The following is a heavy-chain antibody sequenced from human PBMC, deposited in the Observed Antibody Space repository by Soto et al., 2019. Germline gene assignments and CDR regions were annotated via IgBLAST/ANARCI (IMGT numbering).Heavy chain of an antibody. CDR3: AKQVRDGTSSPYYFDY. D-gene: IGHD6-6*01. J-gene: IGHJ4*02. Sequence: EVQLLQSGGGLVQPGGSLRLSGAGSGFTFSNYAMSWVRQAPGKGLEWVSAISSAVNTYYADSVKGRFTISRDNSKNTLSLQMNSLRAEDTAVYYCAKQVRDGTSSPYYFDYWGQGTLVTVSS. CDR2: ISSAVNT. CDR1: GFTFSNYA. V-gene: IGHV3-23*01.